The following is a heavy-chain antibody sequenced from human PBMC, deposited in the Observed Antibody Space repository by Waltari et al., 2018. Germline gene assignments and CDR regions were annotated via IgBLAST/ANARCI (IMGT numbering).Heavy chain of an antibody. CDR1: GFNFRGNA. V-gene: IGHV3-30*02. D-gene: IGHD2-15*01. J-gene: IGHJ4*02. CDR2: IRNDAIRK. CDR3: AKNPSQIDIATVDS. Sequence: QVQLVESGGGVVQPGGSLTLSCAASGFNFRGNAMHWIRQAPGKGVEGGEVIRNDAIRKDYADSVKGRFTISRDNSKNTLYLEMNSLRAEDTAVYYCAKNPSQIDIATVDSRGQGTLVTVSS.